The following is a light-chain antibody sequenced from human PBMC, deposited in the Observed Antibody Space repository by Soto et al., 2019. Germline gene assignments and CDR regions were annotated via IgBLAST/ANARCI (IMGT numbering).Light chain of an antibody. CDR1: QSVSSTY. V-gene: IGKV3-20*01. J-gene: IGKJ1*01. CDR3: QQYGSSPRT. CDR2: GVY. Sequence: EIVLTQSPGTLSLSLGERATLSCRASQSVSSTYLAWYQQKPGQAPRLLIYGVYSRATGIQDKFSGSGSGTDFTLTISRLEPEDFAVYYCQQYGSSPRTFGQGTKVDIK.